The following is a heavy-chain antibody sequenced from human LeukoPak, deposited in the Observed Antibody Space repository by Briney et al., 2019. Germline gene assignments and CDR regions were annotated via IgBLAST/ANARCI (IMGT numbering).Heavy chain of an antibody. CDR1: GFTFSSYW. J-gene: IGHJ5*02. CDR3: ARDRCGYARWFDP. V-gene: IGHV3-7*01. D-gene: IGHD2-21*01. CDR2: IKQDGSEK. Sequence: GGSLRLSCAASGFTFSSYWMSWVRQAPGKGLEWVANIKQDGSEKYYVDSVKGRFTISRDNAKNSLYLQMNSLRAEDTAVYYCARDRCGYARWFDPWGQGTLVTVSS.